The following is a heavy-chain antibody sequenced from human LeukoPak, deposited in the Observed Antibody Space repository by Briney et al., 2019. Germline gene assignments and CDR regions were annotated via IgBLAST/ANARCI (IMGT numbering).Heavy chain of an antibody. CDR2: IYYSGST. V-gene: IGHV4-39*07. J-gene: IGHJ5*02. CDR1: GGSISSSSYY. CDR3: ARDLWRFDP. Sequence: PSETLSLTCTVSGGSISSSSYYWGWIRQPPGKGLEWIGSIYYSGSTYYNPSLKSRVTISIDKSKNQLSLKLSSVTAADTAVYYCARDLWRFDPWGQGTLVTVSS. D-gene: IGHD2/OR15-2a*01.